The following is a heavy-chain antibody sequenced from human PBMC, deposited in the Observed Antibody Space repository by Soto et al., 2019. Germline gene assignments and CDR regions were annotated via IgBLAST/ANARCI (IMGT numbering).Heavy chain of an antibody. Sequence: GGSLRLSCAASGFTFSSYAMHWVRQAPGKGLEWVAVISYDGSNKYYADSVKGRFTISRDNSKNTLYLQMNSLRAEDTAVYYCAVVPPPRAFDIWGQGTMVTVSS. V-gene: IGHV3-30-3*01. D-gene: IGHD2-15*01. CDR1: GFTFSSYA. CDR2: ISYDGSNK. CDR3: AVVPPPRAFDI. J-gene: IGHJ3*02.